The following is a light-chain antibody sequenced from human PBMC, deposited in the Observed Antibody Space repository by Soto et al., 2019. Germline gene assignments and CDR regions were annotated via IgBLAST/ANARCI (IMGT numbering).Light chain of an antibody. J-gene: IGKJ4*01. CDR1: QSISVW. CDR3: QQYNNWPLLT. Sequence: DIQMTQSPSTLSASVGDRVTITCRASQSISVWLAWYQQKAGKAPNLLIYKASRLESGVPSRFSGSGSETELTLTISSLQSEDFAVYYCQQYNNWPLLTFGGGTKVDIK. CDR2: KAS. V-gene: IGKV1-5*03.